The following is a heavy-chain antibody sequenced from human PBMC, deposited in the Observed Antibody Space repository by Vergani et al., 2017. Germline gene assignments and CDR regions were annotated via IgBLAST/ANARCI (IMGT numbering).Heavy chain of an antibody. CDR3: ARVLEMATINY. Sequence: QVQLQESGPGLVKPSETLSLTCAVSGYSISSGYYWGWIRQPPGKGLEWIGSIYHSGSTYYTPSLKSRVTISVDTSKNQFSLKLSSVTAADTAVYYCARVLEMATINYWGQGTLVTVSS. CDR2: IYHSGST. V-gene: IGHV4-38-2*01. CDR1: GYSISSGYY. D-gene: IGHD5-24*01. J-gene: IGHJ4*02.